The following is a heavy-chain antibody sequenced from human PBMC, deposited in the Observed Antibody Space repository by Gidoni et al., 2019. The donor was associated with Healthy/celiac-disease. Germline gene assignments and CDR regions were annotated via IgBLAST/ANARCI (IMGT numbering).Heavy chain of an antibody. V-gene: IGHV1-69*01. CDR2: IIPIFGTA. J-gene: IGHJ3*02. CDR1: GGPFSRYA. D-gene: IGHD3-22*01. CDR3: AREGTRYYYDSSGYRIDDAFDI. Sequence: QVQLVQSGAEVKKPGSSVKVSCKASGGPFSRYAISWVRQAPGQGLEWMGGIIPIFGTANYAQKFQGRVTITADESTSTAYMELSSLRSEDTAVYYCAREGTRYYYDSSGYRIDDAFDIWGQGTMVTVSS.